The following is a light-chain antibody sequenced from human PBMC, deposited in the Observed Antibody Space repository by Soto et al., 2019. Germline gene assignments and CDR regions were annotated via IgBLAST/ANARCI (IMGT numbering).Light chain of an antibody. Sequence: DMEMTQSPSSLSASVGDRVTITCRASQSISNYLNWYQHKPGKVPKLLIDSASSLQSGVPTRFSGSGSGTDFTLTINSLQPEDFATYYCQQSYGTPLTFGGGTKRQIK. CDR2: SAS. V-gene: IGKV1-39*01. CDR1: QSISNY. CDR3: QQSYGTPLT. J-gene: IGKJ4*01.